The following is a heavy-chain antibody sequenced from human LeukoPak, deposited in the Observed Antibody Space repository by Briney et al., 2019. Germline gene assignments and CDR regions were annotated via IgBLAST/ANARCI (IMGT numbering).Heavy chain of an antibody. V-gene: IGHV3-48*02. CDR1: GFTFSGYV. Sequence: GGSLRLSCAASGFTFSGYVMNWVRQAPGKGLEWVSYIGHSGDTVYYADSVKGRFTVSRDNANNLLYLQMNSLRDEDTAVYYCVRWYCGDDCSKPYFDYWGQETLVTVSS. CDR2: IGHSGDTV. D-gene: IGHD2-21*02. CDR3: VRWYCGDDCSKPYFDY. J-gene: IGHJ4*02.